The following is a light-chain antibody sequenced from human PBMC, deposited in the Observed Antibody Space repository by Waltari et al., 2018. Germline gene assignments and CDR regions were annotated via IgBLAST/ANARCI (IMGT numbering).Light chain of an antibody. CDR1: SSDIGAYKY. J-gene: IGLJ2*01. CDR2: EVD. Sequence: QSALTQPPSASGSPGQTVIISCTGTSSDIGAYKYVSWYKHIQGRTPALIIYEVDRRPPWVPDRFSGSKSGNTASLTVSGLQTEDEGDYYCSSYAGSNKLIFGGVTKLTVL. CDR3: SSYAGSNKLI. V-gene: IGLV2-8*01.